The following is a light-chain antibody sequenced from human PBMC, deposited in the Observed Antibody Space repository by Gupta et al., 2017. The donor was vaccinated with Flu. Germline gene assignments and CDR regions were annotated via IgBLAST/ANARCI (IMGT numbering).Light chain of an antibody. CDR3: QKYNSAPLFT. CDR2: AAS. J-gene: IGKJ3*01. V-gene: IGKV1-27*01. CDR1: QGISNY. Sequence: DRVTITCRASQGISNYLAWYQQKPGKVPKLLIYAASTLQSGVPSRFSGSGSGTDFTLTISSLQPEDVATYYCQKYNSAPLFTFGPGTKVDIK.